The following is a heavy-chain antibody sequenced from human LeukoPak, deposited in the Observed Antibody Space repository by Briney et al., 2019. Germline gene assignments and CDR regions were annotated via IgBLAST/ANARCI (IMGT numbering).Heavy chain of an antibody. CDR1: GFTFSSYE. Sequence: GGSLRLSCAASGFTFSSYEMNWVRQAPGKGLEWVSYISSSGSTIYYADSVEGRFTISRDNAKSSLYLQMNSLRAEDTAVYYCAELGITMIGGVWGKGTTVTISS. V-gene: IGHV3-48*03. CDR2: ISSSGSTI. D-gene: IGHD3-10*02. CDR3: AELGITMIGGV. J-gene: IGHJ6*04.